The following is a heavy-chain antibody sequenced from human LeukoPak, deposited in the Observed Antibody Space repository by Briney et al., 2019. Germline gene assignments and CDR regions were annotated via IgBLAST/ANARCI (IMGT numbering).Heavy chain of an antibody. CDR1: SASLSRYY. J-gene: IGHJ4*02. D-gene: IGHD6-19*01. V-gene: IGHV4-59*01. CDR2: IQNTGGT. Sequence: SETLSLTRTVSSASLSRYYWGWLRQSPGRGGEWMGYIQNTGGTNYNPSLLCRVSISKHKSKNQFSLQLTSVTAENRALYYCVKHGSGWSFDYWGRGTLVTVAS. CDR3: VKHGSGWSFDY.